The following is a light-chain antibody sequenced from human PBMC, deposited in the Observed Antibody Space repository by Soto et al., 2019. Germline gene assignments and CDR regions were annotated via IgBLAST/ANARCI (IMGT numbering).Light chain of an antibody. V-gene: IGKV1-27*01. CDR2: AAS. J-gene: IGKJ4*01. CDR3: QKCKVAPFT. Sequence: DIQVTQSPSTLSASVGDRVTITCRASQSISTWLAWYQQKPGKVPKLLIYAASTLQSGVPSRFIGSGSGTDFTLTISSLQPEDVATYYCQKCKVAPFTFGGGTKVDIK. CDR1: QSISTW.